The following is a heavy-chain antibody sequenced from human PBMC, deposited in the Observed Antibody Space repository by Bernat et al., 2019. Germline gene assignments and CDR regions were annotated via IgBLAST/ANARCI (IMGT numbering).Heavy chain of an antibody. CDR2: ISGSGSST. CDR1: GFTFSSYA. D-gene: IGHD3-22*01. V-gene: IGHV3-23*01. Sequence: EVQLLESGGGLVQPGGSLRLSCAASGFTFSSYAMSWVRQAPGKGLEWVSAISGSGSSTYYADSVRRRFTITRDNSKNTLYLQMDSLRAEDTAVYYCAECSRIVVVKSNPEYWGQGTLVTVSS. CDR3: AECSRIVVVKSNPEY. J-gene: IGHJ4*02.